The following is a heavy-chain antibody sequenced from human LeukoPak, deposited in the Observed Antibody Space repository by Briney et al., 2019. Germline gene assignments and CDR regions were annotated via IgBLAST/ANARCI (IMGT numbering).Heavy chain of an antibody. Sequence: GGSLRLSCAASGFTFSSYEMNWVRQAPGKGLQWVSYISSSGTTIYYADSVKGRFTISRDNAKNSLYLRINSLRAEDTAIYYCARQAVTVDYWGQGTLVTVSS. CDR3: ARQAVTVDY. J-gene: IGHJ4*02. CDR2: ISSSGTTI. CDR1: GFTFSSYE. V-gene: IGHV3-48*03. D-gene: IGHD2-21*02.